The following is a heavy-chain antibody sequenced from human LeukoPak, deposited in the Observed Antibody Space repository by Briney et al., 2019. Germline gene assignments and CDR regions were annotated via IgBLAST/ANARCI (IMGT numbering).Heavy chain of an antibody. CDR2: ISSRSSYI. V-gene: IGHV3-21*01. CDR1: GFTFSSYS. J-gene: IGHJ4*02. Sequence: GGSLRLSCAASGFTFSSYSMNWVRQAPGKGLEWVSSISSRSSYIDYADSVKGRFTISRDNAKNSLYLQMNSLRAEDTAVYYCAKGAYCTNGVCYTRPFDYWGQGTLVTVSS. CDR3: AKGAYCTNGVCYTRPFDY. D-gene: IGHD2-8*01.